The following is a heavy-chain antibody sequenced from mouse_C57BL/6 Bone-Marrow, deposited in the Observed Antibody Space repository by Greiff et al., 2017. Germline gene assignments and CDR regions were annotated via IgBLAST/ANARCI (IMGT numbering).Heavy chain of an antibody. V-gene: IGHV1-26*01. J-gene: IGHJ3*01. CDR1: GYTFTDYY. D-gene: IGHD2-1*01. CDR2: INPNNGGT. CDR3: ARDLFYYGNYRCAY. Sequence: EVQLQQSGPELVKPGASVKISCKASGYTFTDYYMNWVQQSHGKSLEWIGDINPNNGGTSYNQKFKGKATLTVDKSSSTAYMELRSLTSEHSAVYYCARDLFYYGNYRCAYWGQGTLVTVSA.